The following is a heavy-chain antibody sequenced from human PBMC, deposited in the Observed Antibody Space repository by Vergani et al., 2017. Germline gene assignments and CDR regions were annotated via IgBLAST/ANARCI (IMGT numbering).Heavy chain of an antibody. Sequence: VQLVESGGGLVKPGGSLRLSCAASGFPFSDFSMSWVRQAPGKGLEWVAFIGSSGSYINYADPVKGRFIIPRDNTNNSLFLQLRSLRAEDAAVYYCARDCTSGGCPDNYGMDVWGQGATVTVSS. D-gene: IGHD2-8*01. V-gene: IGHV3-21*06. CDR1: GFPFSDFS. J-gene: IGHJ6*02. CDR2: IGSSGSYI. CDR3: ARDCTSGGCPDNYGMDV.